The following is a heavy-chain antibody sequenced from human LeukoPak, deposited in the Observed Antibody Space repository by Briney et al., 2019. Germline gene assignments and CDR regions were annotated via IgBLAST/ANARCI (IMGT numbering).Heavy chain of an antibody. D-gene: IGHD6-13*01. CDR2: IKQDGSEK. CDR3: ARIGYSSSCFDY. J-gene: IGHJ4*03. Sequence: GGSLRPSCAASGFSLSAYWMSWVRQAPGKGLEWVANIKQDGSEKHYVDSMKGRFTISRDNAKHSVYLQMNSLRAEDTAIYYCARIGYSSSCFDYWGQGTLVTVSS. V-gene: IGHV3-7*01. CDR1: GFSLSAYW.